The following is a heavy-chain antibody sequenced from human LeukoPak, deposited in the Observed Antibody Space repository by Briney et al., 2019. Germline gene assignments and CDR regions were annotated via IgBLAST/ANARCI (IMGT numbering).Heavy chain of an antibody. Sequence: GGSLRLSCAASGFTFGSYAMTWVRQAPGKGLEWVSGISDSGVNTYYADSVKGRSTISRDNSKNTLYLQMNSLRAEDTAVYYCAKSFFPGGSSFTFDIWGQGTMVTVSS. V-gene: IGHV3-23*01. CDR2: ISDSGVNT. CDR3: AKSFFPGGSSFTFDI. D-gene: IGHD3-10*01. J-gene: IGHJ3*02. CDR1: GFTFGSYA.